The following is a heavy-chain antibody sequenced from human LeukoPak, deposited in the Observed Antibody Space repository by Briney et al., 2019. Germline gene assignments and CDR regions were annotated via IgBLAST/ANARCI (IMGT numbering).Heavy chain of an antibody. D-gene: IGHD1-26*01. CDR3: TRDPAYYLRYGYFDY. J-gene: IGHJ4*02. CDR2: ISGSGGST. CDR1: GFTFSSYG. V-gene: IGHV3-23*01. Sequence: GGSLRLSCAASGFTFSSYGMSWVRQTPGKGLEWVSVISGSGGSTYYADSVKGRFTISRDNAKNSVYLQMNNLRAADTALYYCTRDPAYYLRYGYFDYWGQGILVTVSS.